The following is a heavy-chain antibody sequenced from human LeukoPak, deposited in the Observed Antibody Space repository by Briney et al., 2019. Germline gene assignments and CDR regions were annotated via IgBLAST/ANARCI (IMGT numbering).Heavy chain of an antibody. D-gene: IGHD3-10*01. CDR3: ARSETPMADPFDY. V-gene: IGHV3-30-3*01. CDR2: ISYDGSNK. CDR1: GFTFSSYA. J-gene: IGHJ4*02. Sequence: GGSLRLPCAASGFTFSSYAMHWVRQAPGKGLEWVAVISYDGSNKYYADSVKGRFTISRDNSKNTLYLQMNSLRAEDTAVYYCARSETPMADPFDYWGQGTLVTVSS.